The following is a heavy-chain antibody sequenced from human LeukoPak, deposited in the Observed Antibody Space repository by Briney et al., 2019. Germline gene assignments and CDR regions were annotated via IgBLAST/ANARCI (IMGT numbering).Heavy chain of an antibody. V-gene: IGHV6-1*01. CDR3: ARGGGLEDFDY. J-gene: IGHJ4*02. CDR2: TYYRSKWYN. Sequence: SHTLSLTCAISGDSVSSNRVAGNWITDSPSRSVECRGSTYYRSKWYNSFAVYVKSRITINPDTSKNQFSLHLKFVTPEDTAVYYCARGGGLEDFDYWGRGTLVTVSS. D-gene: IGHD3-16*01. CDR1: GDSVSSNRVA.